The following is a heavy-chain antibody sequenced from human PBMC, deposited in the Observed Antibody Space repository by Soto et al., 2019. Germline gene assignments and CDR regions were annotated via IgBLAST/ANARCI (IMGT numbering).Heavy chain of an antibody. CDR2: FTRSGNT. CDR1: GFTVSSKY. J-gene: IGHJ4*02. D-gene: IGHD3-10*01. CDR3: AREFAPGSPNYDY. Sequence: GSLRLSCAASGFTVSSKYMSWVRQAPGKGLEWVSIFTRSGNTYYADSVKGRFTISRDNSKNTLYLQMDSLRAEDTAVYYCAREFAPGSPNYDYWGLGTLVTVSS. V-gene: IGHV3-53*01.